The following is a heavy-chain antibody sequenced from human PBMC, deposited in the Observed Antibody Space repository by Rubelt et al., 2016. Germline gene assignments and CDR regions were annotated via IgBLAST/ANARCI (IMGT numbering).Heavy chain of an antibody. D-gene: IGHD5-24*01. Sequence: EVQLLESGGGLVQPGGSLRLSCAASGFTFSSYAMSWVRQAPGKGLEWVSAISGSGGSTYYADSVKGRSTISRDNSKNTLYLQMNSLKTEDTAEYYCTSRGDGYNFFDYWGQGTLVTVSS. V-gene: IGHV3-23*01. CDR1: GFTFSSYA. CDR3: TSRGDGYNFFDY. CDR2: ISGSGGST. J-gene: IGHJ4*02.